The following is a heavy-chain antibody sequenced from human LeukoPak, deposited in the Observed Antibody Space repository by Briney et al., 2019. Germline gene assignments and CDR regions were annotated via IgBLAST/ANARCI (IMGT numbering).Heavy chain of an antibody. CDR2: INHSGST. CDR1: GGSFSGYY. J-gene: IGHJ4*02. CDR3: ARGPGVYVWGSYRQPFDY. D-gene: IGHD3-16*02. Sequence: PSETLSLTCAVYGGSFSGYYWSWIRQPPGKGLEWIGEINHSGSTNYNPSLKSRVTISVDTSKNQFSLKLSSVTAADTAVYYCARGPGVYVWGSYRQPFDYWGQGTLVTASS. V-gene: IGHV4-34*01.